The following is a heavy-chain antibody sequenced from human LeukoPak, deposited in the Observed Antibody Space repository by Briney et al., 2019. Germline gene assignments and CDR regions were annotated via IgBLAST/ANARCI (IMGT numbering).Heavy chain of an antibody. CDR1: GGTFSSYA. CDR2: IIPIFGTA. J-gene: IGHJ6*02. D-gene: IGHD6-13*01. CDR3: AREGGPRRSSWYYYYGMDV. Sequence: ASVKVSCKASGGTFSSYAISWVRQAPGQGLEWMGGIIPIFGTANYAQKFQGRVTITADESTSTAYMELSSLRSEDTAVYYCAREGGPRRSSWYYYYGMDVWGQGTTVTVSS. V-gene: IGHV1-69*13.